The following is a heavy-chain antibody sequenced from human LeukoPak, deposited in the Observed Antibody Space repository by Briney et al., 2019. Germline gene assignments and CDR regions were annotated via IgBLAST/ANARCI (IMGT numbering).Heavy chain of an antibody. CDR3: ARKSIVTAGRKPYDF. CDR1: GGSFSGYY. Sequence: SETLSLTCAVYGGSFSGYYWSWIRQPPGKGLEWIGEIDHSGRTNSNASLKSRVTISVGMSKNQFSLRLSSVTAADTAVYYCARKSIVTAGRKPYDFWDQGTLVTVSP. D-gene: IGHD6-13*01. V-gene: IGHV4-34*01. J-gene: IGHJ4*02. CDR2: IDHSGRT.